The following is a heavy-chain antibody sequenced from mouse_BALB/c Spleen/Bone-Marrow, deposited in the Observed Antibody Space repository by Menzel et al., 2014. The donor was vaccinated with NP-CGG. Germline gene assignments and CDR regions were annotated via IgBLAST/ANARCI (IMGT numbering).Heavy chain of an antibody. CDR1: GFSLTAYG. J-gene: IGHJ1*01. D-gene: IGHD1-1*01. Sequence: VHLVESGPGLVAPSQSLSITCTVSGFSLTAYGLNWVRQPPGKGLEWLGVIWGDGSTDYNSALKSRLSISKGNSKSXVFLKMNSLQTDDTARYYCARGSLLYYGGSYWYFDVWGAGTTVTVSS. CDR2: IWGDGST. V-gene: IGHV2-6-7*01. CDR3: ARGSLLYYGGSYWYFDV.